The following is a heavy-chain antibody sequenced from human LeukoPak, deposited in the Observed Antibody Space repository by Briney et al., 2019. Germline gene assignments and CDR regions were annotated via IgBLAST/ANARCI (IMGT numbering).Heavy chain of an antibody. CDR2: IRSKAYGGTT. V-gene: IGHV3-49*03. CDR1: GFTFGDYA. CDR3: TRTTVTAGTNY. D-gene: IGHD4-17*01. Sequence: GGSLRLSCTASGFTFGDYAMSWFRQAPGNGLEWVGFIRSKAYGGTTEYAASVKGRFTISRDDSKSIAYLQMNSLKTEDTAVYYCTRTTVTAGTNYWGQGTLVTVSS. J-gene: IGHJ4*02.